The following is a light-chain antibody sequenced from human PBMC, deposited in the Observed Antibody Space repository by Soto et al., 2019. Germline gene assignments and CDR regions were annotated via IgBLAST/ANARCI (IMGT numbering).Light chain of an antibody. CDR3: NSYAGSSDNLGV. Sequence: QSALTQPPSASGSPGQSVTISCTGTSSDVGGYNYVSWYQQHPGKAPKLMIYEVNKRPSGVPDRFSGSKSGNTASLTVSGLQAEDEAAYYCNSYAGSSDNLGVFGGGTKVTVL. CDR2: EVN. CDR1: SSDVGGYNY. J-gene: IGLJ2*01. V-gene: IGLV2-8*01.